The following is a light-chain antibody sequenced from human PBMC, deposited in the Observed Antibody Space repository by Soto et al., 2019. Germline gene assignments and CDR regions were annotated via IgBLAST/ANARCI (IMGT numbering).Light chain of an antibody. Sequence: DIQMTQSPSTLPASVGDRVTITCRASQTISSWLAWYQQKPGKAPKLLIFDASTLESGVPSRFSGRGSETEFTLTISSLQPDDFATYYCQQYNSYSPATFGQGTKVDIK. CDR2: DAS. CDR1: QTISSW. V-gene: IGKV1-5*01. CDR3: QQYNSYSPAT. J-gene: IGKJ1*01.